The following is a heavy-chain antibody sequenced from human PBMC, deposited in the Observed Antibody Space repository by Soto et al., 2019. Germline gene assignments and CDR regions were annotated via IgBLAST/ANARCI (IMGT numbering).Heavy chain of an antibody. CDR1: SGSISSSNW. CDR2: ISHSGST. D-gene: IGHD4-17*01. Sequence: SETLSLTCAVSSGSISSSNWWTWVRQPPGKGLEWIGEISHSGSTIYNPSLKSRVTISVDKSKNQFSLKLTSVTAADTAVYYCAREQYGDFSTFVDYWGQGTLVTVSS. J-gene: IGHJ4*02. CDR3: AREQYGDFSTFVDY. V-gene: IGHV4-4*02.